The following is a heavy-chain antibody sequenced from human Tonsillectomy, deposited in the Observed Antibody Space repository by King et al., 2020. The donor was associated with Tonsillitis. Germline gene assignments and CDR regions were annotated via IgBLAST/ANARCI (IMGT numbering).Heavy chain of an antibody. Sequence: EVQLVESGGGLVQPGGSLRLSCAASGFTFSSYAMSWVRQAPGKGLEWVSAIRGSGGSTYDADYVKGRCTISRDNAKNTLHLQMNSLRAEDTAVYYCAKDVAVAGGVLYFDYWGQGTLVTVSS. V-gene: IGHV3-23*04. CDR3: AKDVAVAGGVLYFDY. CDR1: GFTFSSYA. CDR2: IRGSGGST. J-gene: IGHJ4*02. D-gene: IGHD6-19*01.